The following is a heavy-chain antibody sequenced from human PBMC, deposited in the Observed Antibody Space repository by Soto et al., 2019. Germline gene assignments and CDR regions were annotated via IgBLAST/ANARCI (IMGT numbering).Heavy chain of an antibody. J-gene: IGHJ3*02. D-gene: IGHD2-21*02. CDR1: GFTFSSYG. Sequence: GGSLRLSCAASGFTFSSYGMHWVRQAPGKGLEWVAVISYDGSNKYYADSVKGRFTISRDNSKNTLYLQMNSLRAEDTAVYYCAKDLMSAYCGGDCYWGAAFDIWGQGTMVTVSS. CDR2: ISYDGSNK. V-gene: IGHV3-30*18. CDR3: AKDLMSAYCGGDCYWGAAFDI.